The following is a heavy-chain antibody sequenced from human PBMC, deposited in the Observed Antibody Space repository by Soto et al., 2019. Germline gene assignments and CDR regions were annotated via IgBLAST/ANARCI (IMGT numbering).Heavy chain of an antibody. J-gene: IGHJ6*02. D-gene: IGHD2-15*01. Sequence: QVQLVQSGAEVKKPGSSVKVSCKASGGTFSSYAISWVRQAPGQGLEWMGGIIPIFGTANYAQKFQGRVTITGDESTSTAYMELSSLRSEDTAVYYCAREGSDIVVVVAATLPHYYYYGMDVWGQGTTVTVSS. CDR2: IIPIFGTA. CDR3: AREGSDIVVVVAATLPHYYYYGMDV. V-gene: IGHV1-69*01. CDR1: GGTFSSYA.